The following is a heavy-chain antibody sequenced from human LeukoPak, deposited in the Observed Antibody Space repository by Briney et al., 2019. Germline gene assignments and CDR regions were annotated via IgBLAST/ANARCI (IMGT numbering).Heavy chain of an antibody. V-gene: IGHV4-59*01. Sequence: SETLSLTCAVSGDSISSDYWSWIRQPPGKGLEWIGYIYYTGSTNYNPSLKSRVTISVDTSKNQFSLKLSSVTAADTAVYYCARSVEGYCSGGSCYSYYYYMDVWGKGTTVTVSS. CDR3: ARSVEGYCSGGSCYSYYYYMDV. D-gene: IGHD2-15*01. CDR1: GDSISSDY. J-gene: IGHJ6*03. CDR2: IYYTGST.